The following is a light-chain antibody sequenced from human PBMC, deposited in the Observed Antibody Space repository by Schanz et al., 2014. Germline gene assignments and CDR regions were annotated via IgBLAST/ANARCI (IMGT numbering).Light chain of an antibody. CDR2: DNN. J-gene: IGLJ1*01. CDR1: SSNIGKNY. V-gene: IGLV1-51*01. CDR3: GTRDRSQSVGV. Sequence: QSVLTQPPSVSAAPGQKVTISCSGSSSNIGKNYVSWYQQLPGTAPKLLIYDNNKRPSGIPDRFSGSKSGTSATLGITGLQTGDEADYYCGTRDRSQSVGVFGTGTKLTVL.